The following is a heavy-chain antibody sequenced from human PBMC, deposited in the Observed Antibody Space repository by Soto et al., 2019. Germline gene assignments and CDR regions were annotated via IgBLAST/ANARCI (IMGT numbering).Heavy chain of an antibody. CDR2: IYYSGST. CDR1: GGSISSGGYH. CDR3: PTGGSAYSSSSCFDY. J-gene: IGHJ4*02. D-gene: IGHD6-13*01. Sequence: SETLSLTCTVSGGSISSGGYHWRWIRQHPGKGLEWIGYIYYSGSTYYNPSLKSRVTISVDTSKNQFSLKLSSVTAADTAVYYCPTGGSAYSSSSCFDYWGQGTLVTVSP. V-gene: IGHV4-31*03.